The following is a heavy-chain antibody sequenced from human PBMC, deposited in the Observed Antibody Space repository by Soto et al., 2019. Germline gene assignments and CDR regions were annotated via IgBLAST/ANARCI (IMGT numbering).Heavy chain of an antibody. J-gene: IGHJ6*02. Sequence: GGSLRLSCAASGFTFSSYDMHWVRQAKGKGLEWVSAIGTAGDTYYPGSVKGRFTISRENAKNSLYLQMNSLRAGDTAVYYCARDRYCSGGSCYGHGIDVWGQGTTVTVSS. CDR3: ARDRYCSGGSCYGHGIDV. V-gene: IGHV3-13*01. D-gene: IGHD2-15*01. CDR1: GFTFSSYD. CDR2: IGTAGDT.